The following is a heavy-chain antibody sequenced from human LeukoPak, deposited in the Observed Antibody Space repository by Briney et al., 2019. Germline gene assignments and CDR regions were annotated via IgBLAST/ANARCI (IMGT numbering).Heavy chain of an antibody. J-gene: IGHJ4*02. CDR1: GFTFSSYA. Sequence: GGSLRLSCAASGFTFSSYAMSWVRQAPGKGLEWVSAINGSGGSSYYADSVKGRFTISRDNSKNTLYLQMNSLRAEDTAVYYCAKGNDFWSGYSDYWGQGTLVTVSS. CDR3: AKGNDFWSGYSDY. D-gene: IGHD3-3*01. CDR2: INGSGGSS. V-gene: IGHV3-23*01.